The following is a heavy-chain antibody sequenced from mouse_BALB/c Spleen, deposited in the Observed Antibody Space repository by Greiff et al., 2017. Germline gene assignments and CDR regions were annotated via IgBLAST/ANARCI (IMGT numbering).Heavy chain of an antibody. CDR3: VSSGPYYAMDD. CDR1: GYTFTSYV. CDR2: INPYNDGT. D-gene: IGHD3-1*01. Sequence: QLQQSGPELVKPGASVKMSCKASGYTFTSYVMHWVKQKPGQGLEWIGYINPYNDGTKYNEKFKGKATLTSDKSSSTAYMELSSLTSEDSAVYYCVSSGPYYAMDDGGEGNSVTVAS. J-gene: IGHJ4*01. V-gene: IGHV1-14*01.